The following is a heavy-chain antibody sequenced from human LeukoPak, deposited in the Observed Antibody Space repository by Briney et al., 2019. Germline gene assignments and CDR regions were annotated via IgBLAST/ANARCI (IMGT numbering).Heavy chain of an antibody. CDR3: ARDGGRRDDY. CDR2: IKQDGSER. CDR1: GFAFSSYW. D-gene: IGHD5-24*01. Sequence: GGSLRLSCAASGFAFSSYWMTWVRQAPGKGLEWVANIKQDGSERYYVDSVKGRFTISRDNAKNSLYLQMNSLRAEDTAVYYCARDGGRRDDYWGQGTLVTVSS. V-gene: IGHV3-7*01. J-gene: IGHJ4*02.